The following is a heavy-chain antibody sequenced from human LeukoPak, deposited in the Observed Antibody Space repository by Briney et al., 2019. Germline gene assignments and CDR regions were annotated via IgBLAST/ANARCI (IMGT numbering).Heavy chain of an antibody. CDR2: IKQDGSEK. D-gene: IGHD2-2*01. CDR3: ARGTWAPFDY. Sequence: GGSLRLSCAASGFTSSNYWMSWVRQAPGKGLEWVAIIKQDGSEKHYVDSVKGQFTISRDNAKNSVYLEMNSLRAEDTAMYYCARGTWAPFDYWGQGTLVTVSS. CDR1: GFTSSNYW. J-gene: IGHJ4*02. V-gene: IGHV3-7*01.